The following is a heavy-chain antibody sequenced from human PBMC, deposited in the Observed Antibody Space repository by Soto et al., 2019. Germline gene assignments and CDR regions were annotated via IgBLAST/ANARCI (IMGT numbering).Heavy chain of an antibody. Sequence: QVQLVQSGAEVKKPGASVKVSCKTSGYTFISYVITWVRQAPGQGLEWMGWITTYNNNTNYAQKLQGRVTMTTDTSTSTAYMELRSLRSDDTAMYYCARASRYSGSYYNGFDYWGQGTLVTVSS. CDR1: GYTFISYV. D-gene: IGHD3-10*01. CDR3: ARASRYSGSYYNGFDY. CDR2: ITTYNNNT. V-gene: IGHV1-18*01. J-gene: IGHJ4*02.